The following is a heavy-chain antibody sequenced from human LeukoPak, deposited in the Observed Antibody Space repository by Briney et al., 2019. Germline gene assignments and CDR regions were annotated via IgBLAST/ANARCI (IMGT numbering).Heavy chain of an antibody. Sequence: GAPVKVSSKASVYTCSNYGICWVRQAPRDRLEWMGWVSADKGNTNSAKKFQSRVTMTTDTPTTTAYMELRSLRADYAAVYYCARLNGQWLAQKDDYMYVWGKGTTVTVSS. J-gene: IGHJ6*03. CDR1: VYTCSNYG. D-gene: IGHD6-19*01. V-gene: IGHV1-18*01. CDR2: VSADKGNT. CDR3: ARLNGQWLAQKDDYMYV.